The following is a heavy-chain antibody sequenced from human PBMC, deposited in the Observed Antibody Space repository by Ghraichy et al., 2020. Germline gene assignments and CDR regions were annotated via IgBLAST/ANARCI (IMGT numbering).Heavy chain of an antibody. V-gene: IGHV3-13*01. CDR3: ARVDDYGDFDY. CDR2: IGTAGDT. D-gene: IGHD4-17*01. J-gene: IGHJ4*02. Sequence: GESLNISCAASGFTFSSYDMHWVRQATGKGLEWVSAIGTAGDTYYPGSVKGRFTISRENAKNSLYLQMNSLRAGDTAVYYCARVDDYGDFDYWGQGTLVTVSS. CDR1: GFTFSSYD.